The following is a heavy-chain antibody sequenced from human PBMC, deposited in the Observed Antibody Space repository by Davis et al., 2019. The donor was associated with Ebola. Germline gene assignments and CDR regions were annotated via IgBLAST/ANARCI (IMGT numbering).Heavy chain of an antibody. CDR1: GYSFTRYW. CDR2: IYPGDSDT. Sequence: GESLKISCKASGYSFTRYWIVWVRQMPGKGLEWMGIIYPGDSDTRYSPSFLGQVIFSADKSISTAYLQWSSLKASDTAMYYCASLRRTITGMDDGFDLWGQGTMVTVSS. CDR3: ASLRRTITGMDDGFDL. D-gene: IGHD1-20*01. V-gene: IGHV5-51*01. J-gene: IGHJ3*01.